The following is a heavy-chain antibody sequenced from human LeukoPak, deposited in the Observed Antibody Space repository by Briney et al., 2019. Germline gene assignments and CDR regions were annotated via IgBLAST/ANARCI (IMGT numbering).Heavy chain of an antibody. V-gene: IGHV3-30*02. Sequence: GGSLRLSCAASGFTFSSYAMHWVRQAPGKGLEWVAFIRYDGSNEYYADSVKGRFTISRDNSKNTLYLQMNSLKAEDTAVYHCAKDYSSSWYGFDYWGQGTLVTVSS. J-gene: IGHJ4*02. D-gene: IGHD6-13*01. CDR3: AKDYSSSWYGFDY. CDR1: GFTFSSYA. CDR2: IRYDGSNE.